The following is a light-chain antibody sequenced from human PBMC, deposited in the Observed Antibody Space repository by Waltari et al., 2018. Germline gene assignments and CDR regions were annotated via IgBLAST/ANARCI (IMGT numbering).Light chain of an antibody. CDR1: ALAKKF. CDR3: YSIDSSGNHGL. Sequence: SQELTQPPSVSVSPGQTARITCSGDALAKKFASWYQQKSGQAPVLVVYEDTKRPSGIPEKFSGSSSGTMATLTISGAQVEDEADYYCYSIDSSGNHGLFGGGTKLTVL. CDR2: EDT. J-gene: IGLJ2*01. V-gene: IGLV3-10*01.